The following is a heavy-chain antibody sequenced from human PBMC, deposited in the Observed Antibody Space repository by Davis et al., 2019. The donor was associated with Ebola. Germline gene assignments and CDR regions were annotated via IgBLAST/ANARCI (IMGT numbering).Heavy chain of an antibody. CDR3: ARGRVPRD. CDR2: INHSGST. D-gene: IGHD3-10*01. V-gene: IGHV4-34*01. Sequence: GSLRLSCAASGFTFTNYAMSWIRQSPGEGLEWIGEINHSGSTNYNPSLKSRVTISVDTSKNQFSLKLSSVTAADTAVYYCARGRVPRDWGQGTLVTVSS. J-gene: IGHJ4*02. CDR1: GFTFTNYA.